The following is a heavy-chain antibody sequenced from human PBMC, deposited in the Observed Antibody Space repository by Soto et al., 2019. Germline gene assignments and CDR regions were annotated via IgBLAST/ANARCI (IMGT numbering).Heavy chain of an antibody. J-gene: IGHJ4*02. CDR1: GYTFTSYG. CDR2: ISAYNGNT. D-gene: IGHD2-2*03. V-gene: IGHV1-18*01. Sequence: QVQLVQSGAEVKKPGASVKVSCKASGYTFTSYGISWVRQAPGQGLEWMGWISAYNGNTNYAQKLQVRVTMTTDTSTSTAYMELRSLRSDDTAVYYCARDVDIVVVPAVDYFDYWGQGTLVTVSS. CDR3: ARDVDIVVVPAVDYFDY.